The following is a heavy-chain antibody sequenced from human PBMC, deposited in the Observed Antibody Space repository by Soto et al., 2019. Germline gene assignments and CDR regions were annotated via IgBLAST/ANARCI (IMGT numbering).Heavy chain of an antibody. V-gene: IGHV4-39*01. D-gene: IGHD3-9*01. CDR1: GGSISSSRYY. CDR3: ARLLSSSSYYDILTGYSVDY. J-gene: IGHJ4*02. Sequence: PSETLSLTCTVSGGSISSSRYYWGWIRQPPGKGLEWIGNIYYSGTTHHNPSLKGRVTISADTSKNQFSLKLNSVTAADTAVYYCARLLSSSSYYDILTGYSVDYWGQGTLVTVSS. CDR2: IYYSGTT.